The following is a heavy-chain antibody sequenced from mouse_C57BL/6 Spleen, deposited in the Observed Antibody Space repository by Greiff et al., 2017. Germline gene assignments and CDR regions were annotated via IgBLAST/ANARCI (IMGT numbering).Heavy chain of an antibody. J-gene: IGHJ2*01. CDR2: IDPSDSYT. D-gene: IGHD2-5*01. CDR1: GYTFTSYW. Sequence: QVQLQQPGAELVRPGTSVKLSCKASGYTFTSYWMHWVKQRPGQGLEWIGVIDPSDSYTNYNQKFKGKATLTVDTSSSTAYMQLSSLTSEDSEVYYCARGYYSNFYFDYWGQGTTLTVSS. V-gene: IGHV1-59*01. CDR3: ARGYYSNFYFDY.